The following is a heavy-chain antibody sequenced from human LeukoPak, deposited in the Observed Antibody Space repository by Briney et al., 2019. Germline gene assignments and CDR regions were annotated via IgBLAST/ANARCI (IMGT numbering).Heavy chain of an antibody. CDR2: IYHSGNT. D-gene: IGHD5-18*01. Sequence: SETLSLTCTVSGDSVNSGAYYWSWIRQPPGRGLEWIGSIYHSGNTDYSPSLKSRVTISVDTSKNQFSLTLSSVTAADTAVYYCARGNIVGYSYGYLGFFDYWAREPWSPSPQ. CDR1: GDSVNSGAYY. J-gene: IGHJ4*02. V-gene: IGHV4-61*08. CDR3: ARGNIVGYSYGYLGFFDY.